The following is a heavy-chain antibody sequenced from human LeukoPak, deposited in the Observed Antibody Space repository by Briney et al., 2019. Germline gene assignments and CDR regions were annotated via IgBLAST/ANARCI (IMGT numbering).Heavy chain of an antibody. V-gene: IGHV4-4*07. CDR2: IYTSGST. Sequence: SETLSLTCTVSGGSISSYYWSWIRQSPGKGLEWIGRIYTSGSTNYNPSLKSRVTISVDTSKNQFSLKLSSVTAADTAVYYCASPGEVAGTGYFDYWGQGTLVTVSS. D-gene: IGHD6-19*01. CDR1: GGSISSYY. J-gene: IGHJ4*02. CDR3: ASPGEVAGTGYFDY.